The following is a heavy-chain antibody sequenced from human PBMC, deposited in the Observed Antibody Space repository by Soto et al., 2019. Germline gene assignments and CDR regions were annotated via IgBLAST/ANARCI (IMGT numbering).Heavy chain of an antibody. J-gene: IGHJ6*02. CDR1: GFTFSNAW. V-gene: IGHV3-15*07. D-gene: IGHD2-15*01. CDR3: TRGGVVVAATSLLI. CDR2: IKSKTDGGTT. Sequence: GGSLRLSCAASGFTFSNAWMNWVRQAPGKGLEWVGRIKSKTDGGTTDYAAPVKGRFTISRDDSKNTLYLQMNSLKTEDTAVYYCTRGGVVVAATSLLIWGQGTTVTVSS.